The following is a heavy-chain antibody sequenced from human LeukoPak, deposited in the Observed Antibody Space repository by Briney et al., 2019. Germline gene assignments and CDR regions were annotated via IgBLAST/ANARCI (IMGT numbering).Heavy chain of an antibody. CDR3: VRGWRNMDV. CDR2: ILVGGNT. Sequence: GGSLRLSCAASGFTFNNYAMSWVRQAPGKGLEWVSVILVGGNTYYADSVKGRFTISRDNSKNTLYLQMSSLRPEDTAVYYCVRGWRNMDVWGQGTTVTVSS. CDR1: GFTFNNYA. D-gene: IGHD5-24*01. J-gene: IGHJ6*02. V-gene: IGHV3-23*01.